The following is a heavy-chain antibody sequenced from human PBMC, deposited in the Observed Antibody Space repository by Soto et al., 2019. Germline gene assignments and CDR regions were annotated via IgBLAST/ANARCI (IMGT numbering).Heavy chain of an antibody. CDR2: IYWDDDK. Sequence: QITLNESGPTVVRPTETLTLTCRFSGFSLTTSGVGVGWIRKSPGKAPEWLALIYWDDDKRYSASLKSRLTITKDTSKNQVVLTVSDLDPTDTATYYCAHRVLRTVFGLVATTAIYFVFWGQGTPVAVSS. J-gene: IGHJ4*02. CDR3: AHRVLRTVFGLVATTAIYFVF. CDR1: GFSLTTSGVG. V-gene: IGHV2-5*02. D-gene: IGHD3-3*01.